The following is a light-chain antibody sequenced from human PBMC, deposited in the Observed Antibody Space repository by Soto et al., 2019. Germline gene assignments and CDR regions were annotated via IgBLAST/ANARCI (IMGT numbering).Light chain of an antibody. CDR2: GAS. V-gene: IGKV3-15*01. CDR1: QSVSSN. Sequence: IMMNQSPATLSVNQGERATLSCRASQSVSSNLAWYQQKPGQAPRLLIYGASTRATGIPARFSGSGSGTEFTLTISSLQSEDFAVYYCQQYNNWPWTFAQGTKVDIK. J-gene: IGKJ1*01. CDR3: QQYNNWPWT.